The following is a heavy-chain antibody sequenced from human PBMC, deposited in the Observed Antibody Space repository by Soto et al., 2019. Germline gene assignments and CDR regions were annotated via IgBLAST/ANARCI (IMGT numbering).Heavy chain of an antibody. D-gene: IGHD5-12*01. CDR1: GFTFDACP. CDR2: INSAGSVT. V-gene: IGHV3-43*01. J-gene: IGHJ4*02. CDR3: VKEMATFFFDY. Sequence: PGGSLILSCAASGFTFDACPMHWVRQAPGKGLQWVALINSAGSVTYYADSVKGRFTISRDNSKNSLYLHMNSLRTEDTAFYYCVKEMATFFFDYWGQGALVTVSS.